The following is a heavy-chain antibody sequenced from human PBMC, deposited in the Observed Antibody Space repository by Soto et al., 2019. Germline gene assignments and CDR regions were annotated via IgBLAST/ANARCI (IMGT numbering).Heavy chain of an antibody. CDR2: ITDIGST. J-gene: IGHJ4*02. Sequence: PSETLSLTCAVSGGSVSSGSYFWTWIRQPPGKRLEWIGYITDIGSTSYNPSLNRRVTILTDTTKNLFSLNLRSVTAADTAVYYCARQRVAPAQYYFDLWGQGIPVTVSS. CDR1: GGSVSSGSYF. CDR3: ARQRVAPAQYYFDL. V-gene: IGHV4-61*01. D-gene: IGHD5-18*01.